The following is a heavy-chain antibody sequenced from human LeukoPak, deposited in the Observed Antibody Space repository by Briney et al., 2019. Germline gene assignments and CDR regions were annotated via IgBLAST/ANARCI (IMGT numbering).Heavy chain of an antibody. V-gene: IGHV3-30-3*01. D-gene: IGHD5-12*01. CDR1: GFTFSSYA. CDR3: ARSRTVSGYDYVY. Sequence: GGSLRLSYAASGFTFSSYAMHWVRQAPGKGLEWVALISYDGSDKYYADSVKGRFTISRDNSKNTLYLQMNSLRTEDTAVYYCARSRTVSGYDYVYWGQGTLVTVSS. CDR2: ISYDGSDK. J-gene: IGHJ4*02.